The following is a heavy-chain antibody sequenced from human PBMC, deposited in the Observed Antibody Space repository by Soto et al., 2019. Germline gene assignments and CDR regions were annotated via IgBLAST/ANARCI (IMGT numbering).Heavy chain of an antibody. CDR2: ISAYNGNT. Sequence: ASVKVSCKASGYAFTSYGISWVRQAPGQGLEWMGWISAYNGNTNYAQKLQGRVTMTTDTSTSTAYMELRSLRSEDTAVYYCARGSSVLEWLLSAYYYYYMDVWGKGTTVTVSS. CDR3: ARGSSVLEWLLSAYYYYYMDV. CDR1: GYAFTSYG. V-gene: IGHV1-18*01. J-gene: IGHJ6*03. D-gene: IGHD3-3*01.